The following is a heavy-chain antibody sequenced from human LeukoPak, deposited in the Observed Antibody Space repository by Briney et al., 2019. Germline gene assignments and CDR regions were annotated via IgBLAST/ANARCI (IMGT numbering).Heavy chain of an antibody. V-gene: IGHV3-30*18. CDR1: GFTFSSYG. D-gene: IGHD3-22*01. CDR2: ISYDGSNK. Sequence: PGGSLRLSCAASGFTFSSYGMHWVRQAPGKGLEWVAVISYDGSNKYYADSVKGRFTISRDNSKNTLYLQMNSLRAEDTAVYYCAKNSWHYYDNSAPYYYGMDVWGQGTTVTVSS. J-gene: IGHJ6*02. CDR3: AKNSWHYYDNSAPYYYGMDV.